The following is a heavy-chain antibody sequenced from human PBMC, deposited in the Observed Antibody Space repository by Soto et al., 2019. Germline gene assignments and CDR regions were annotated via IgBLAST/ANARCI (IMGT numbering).Heavy chain of an antibody. J-gene: IGHJ4*02. CDR2: INPYNGNT. Sequence: QVQLVQSGAEVKKPGASVKVSCKATGYTFTGYGISWVRQAPGQGLEWMGWINPYNGNTNYAQKLQGRGTMTTDTSTNTAYMELRRLRSDDTAVYYCARDWFGFDYWGQGTLVTVSS. V-gene: IGHV1-18*01. D-gene: IGHD3-16*01. CDR3: ARDWFGFDY. CDR1: GYTFTGYG.